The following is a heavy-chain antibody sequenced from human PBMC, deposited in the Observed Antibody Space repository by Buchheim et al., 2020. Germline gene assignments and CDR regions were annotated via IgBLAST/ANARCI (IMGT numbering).Heavy chain of an antibody. CDR1: GFTFSSYA. J-gene: IGHJ5*02. D-gene: IGHD3-3*01. V-gene: IGHV3-23*01. Sequence: EVQLLESGGGLVQPGGSLRLSCAASGFTFSSYAMSWVRQAPGKGLEWVSGLSGSGGTTYYADPVKGRFTISRDNSKNTLYLQMNSLRAEDTAVYYCARGALGVVISAVWFDPWGQGTL. CDR3: ARGALGVVISAVWFDP. CDR2: LSGSGGTT.